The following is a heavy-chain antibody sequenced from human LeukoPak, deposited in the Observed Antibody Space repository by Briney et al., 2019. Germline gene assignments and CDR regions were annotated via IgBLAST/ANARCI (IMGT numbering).Heavy chain of an antibody. CDR3: ARDLTPYGSVEQGY. D-gene: IGHD3-10*01. Sequence: ASVKVSCKASGYTFTSYGISWVRQAPGQGLEWMGWISAYNGNTNYAQKLQGRVTMTTDTSTSTAYMELRSLRSDDTAVYYCARDLTPYGSVEQGYWGQGTLVTVSS. J-gene: IGHJ4*02. V-gene: IGHV1-18*01. CDR2: ISAYNGNT. CDR1: GYTFTSYG.